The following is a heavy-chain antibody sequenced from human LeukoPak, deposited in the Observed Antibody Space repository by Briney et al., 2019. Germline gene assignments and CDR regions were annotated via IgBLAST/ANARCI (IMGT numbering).Heavy chain of an antibody. V-gene: IGHV1-8*01. CDR1: GYTFTSYD. D-gene: IGHD2/OR15-2a*01. CDR3: AREIWAESGIDY. J-gene: IGHJ4*02. CDR2: MNPNSGNT. Sequence: VASVKVSCKASGYTFTSYDINWVRQATGQGLEWMGWMNPNSGNTGYAQKFQGRVTMTRNTSISTAYMELNSLRAEDTAVYYCAREIWAESGIDYWGQGTLVTVSS.